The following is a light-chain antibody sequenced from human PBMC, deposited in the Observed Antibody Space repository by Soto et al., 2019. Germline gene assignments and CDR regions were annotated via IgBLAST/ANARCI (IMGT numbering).Light chain of an antibody. Sequence: EIVLTQSPGTLSLSPGERATLSCRASQSVSSFLAWYQQKPGQSPRLLIYDASNRATGIPPRFSGSGSGTDFTLTISSLEPEDFAVYYCQARSNWPSFGPGTKVDI. CDR3: QARSNWPS. V-gene: IGKV3-11*01. CDR1: QSVSSF. CDR2: DAS. J-gene: IGKJ3*01.